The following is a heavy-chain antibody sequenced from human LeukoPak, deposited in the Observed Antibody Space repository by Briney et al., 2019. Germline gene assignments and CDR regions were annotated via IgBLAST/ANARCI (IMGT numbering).Heavy chain of an antibody. CDR1: GYTFTDYY. D-gene: IGHD3-22*01. CDR3: ARGPTYYYDSSGLTYHFDY. V-gene: IGHV1-46*01. Sequence: VASVKVSCKASGYTFTDYYIHWVRQVPGQGLEWMGMINPSGGNTDYAQKFQGKVTLTRDTSTSTVYMELSSLRSEDTAVYYCARGPTYYYDSSGLTYHFDYWGQGTLVTVSS. CDR2: INPSGGNT. J-gene: IGHJ4*02.